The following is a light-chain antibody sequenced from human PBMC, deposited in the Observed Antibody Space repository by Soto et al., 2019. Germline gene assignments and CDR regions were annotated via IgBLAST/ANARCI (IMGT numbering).Light chain of an antibody. V-gene: IGKV3-11*01. J-gene: IGKJ2*01. CDR1: QSVSSY. Sequence: EIVLTQSPATLSLSPGERATLSCRASQSVSSYLAWYQQKPGQAPRILIYDASNMATGIPARFSGSGSGTDFTLTISSLEPEDFAVYYCQQRSNWPPYTFGQGTKLEIK. CDR2: DAS. CDR3: QQRSNWPPYT.